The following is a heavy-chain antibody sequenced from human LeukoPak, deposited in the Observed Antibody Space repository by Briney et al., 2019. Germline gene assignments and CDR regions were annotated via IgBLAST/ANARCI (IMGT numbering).Heavy chain of an antibody. V-gene: IGHV3-74*01. J-gene: IGHJ6*02. CDR3: ARDYDFWSGYYTDYYCYYGMDV. D-gene: IGHD3-3*01. CDR2: INSDGSST. Sequence: GGSLRLSCAASGFTFSSYWMHWVRQAPGKGLVWVSRINSDGSSTSYADSVKGRFTISRDNAKNTLYLQMNSLRAEDTAVYYCARDYDFWSGYYTDYYCYYGMDVWGQGTTVTVSS. CDR1: GFTFSSYW.